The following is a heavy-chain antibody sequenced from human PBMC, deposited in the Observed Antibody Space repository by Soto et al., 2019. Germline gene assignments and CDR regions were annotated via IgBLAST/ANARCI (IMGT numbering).Heavy chain of an antibody. CDR3: ARVSYYYVSWREHYYDGMDV. V-gene: IGHV4-4*02. J-gene: IGHJ6*02. D-gene: IGHD3-22*01. CDR1: GGSISSSNW. Sequence: QVQLQESGPGLVKPSGTLSLTCAVSGGSISSSNWWSWVRQRPGRGLEGIGEIYHSGSTNYNPSLKSRFTISVDKAKNLFSLKLRSVTAADTAVYYSARVSYYYVSWREHYYDGMDVWGQGTTVTVSS. CDR2: IYHSGST.